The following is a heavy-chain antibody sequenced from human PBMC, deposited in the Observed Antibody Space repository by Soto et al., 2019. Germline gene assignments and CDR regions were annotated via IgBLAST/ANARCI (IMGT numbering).Heavy chain of an antibody. Sequence: GSLRLSCAASGFTFSSYTLDWVRQGPGRGLEWVASISQSSSYIYYADSLKGRLTISRDNAQNSLYLQMTSQGAEDRAVYYCTRVVVVSGWSPYFDFWGPGTLVTVS. D-gene: IGHD6-19*01. CDR1: GFTFSSYT. J-gene: IGHJ4*02. CDR3: TRVVVVSGWSPYFDF. V-gene: IGHV3-21*04. CDR2: ISQSSSYI.